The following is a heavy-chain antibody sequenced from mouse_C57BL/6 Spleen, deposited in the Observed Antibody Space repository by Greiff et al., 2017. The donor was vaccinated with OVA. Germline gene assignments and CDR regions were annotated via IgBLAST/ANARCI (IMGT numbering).Heavy chain of an antibody. D-gene: IGHD4-1*01. J-gene: IGHJ2*01. Sequence: VQLKESGPGLVKPSQSLSLTCSVTGYSITSGYYWNWIRQFPGNKLEWMGYISYDGSNNYNPSLKNRISITRDTSKNQFFLKLNSVTTEDTATYYCAREGLNWDYFDYWGQGTTLTVSS. V-gene: IGHV3-6*01. CDR2: ISYDGSN. CDR1: GYSITSGYY. CDR3: AREGLNWDYFDY.